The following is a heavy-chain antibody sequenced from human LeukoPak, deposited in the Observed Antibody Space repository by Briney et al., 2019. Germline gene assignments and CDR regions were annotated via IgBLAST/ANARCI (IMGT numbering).Heavy chain of an antibody. CDR2: IYSGGST. CDR1: GFTVSSNY. CDR3: AKISGSGSSHSDS. Sequence: PGGSLRLSCAASGFTVSSNYMSWVRQAPGKGLEWVSVIYSGGSTYYEDSVKGRFTISRDNSKNTLYLLMNTLRGDDTAVYYCAKISGSGSSHSDSWGQGTLVTVSS. J-gene: IGHJ4*02. D-gene: IGHD3-10*01. V-gene: IGHV3-53*01.